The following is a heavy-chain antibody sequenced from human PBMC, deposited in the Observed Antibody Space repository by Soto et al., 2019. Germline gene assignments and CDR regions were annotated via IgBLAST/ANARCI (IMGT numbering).Heavy chain of an antibody. J-gene: IGHJ4*02. V-gene: IGHV3-7*01. Sequence: GGSLRLSCAASGFNFSSYWMNWVRQAPGKGLEWVANINQDGNEDNLLDSVKGRFTISRDNAKNSLFLQMNSLRVDDTAVYYCARTGDGHHDFLDYWGQGALVTVSS. CDR1: GFNFSSYW. CDR2: INQDGNED. D-gene: IGHD1-1*01. CDR3: ARTGDGHHDFLDY.